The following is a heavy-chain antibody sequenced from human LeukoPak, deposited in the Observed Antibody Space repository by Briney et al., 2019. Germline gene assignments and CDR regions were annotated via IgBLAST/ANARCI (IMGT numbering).Heavy chain of an antibody. CDR2: IYSTGST. Sequence: SETLSLTCTVSGGSISSYYWSWIRQPAGKGLEWIGRIYSTGSTNYNPSLKSRVTMSVDTSKNQFSLRLRSVTAADTAVYYCARAIALAGTAGLGFRGQGALVTVSS. V-gene: IGHV4-4*07. CDR1: GGSISSYY. D-gene: IGHD6-13*01. CDR3: ARAIALAGTAGLGF. J-gene: IGHJ4*02.